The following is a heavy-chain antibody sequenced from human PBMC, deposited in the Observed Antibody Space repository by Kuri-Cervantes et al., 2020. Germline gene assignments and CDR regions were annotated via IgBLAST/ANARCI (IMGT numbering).Heavy chain of an antibody. CDR1: AGTIRSYY. Sequence: GSLRLSCTVSAGTIRSYYWGWVRQPPGKGLEYLGNIYSSGSTNYSPSLKSRVTLSVDTSKNQFSLKLTAVTAADTAVYYCARGYWAAAGYNWFDPWGQGTLVTVSS. CDR2: IYSSGST. V-gene: IGHV4-59*12. D-gene: IGHD6-13*01. CDR3: ARGYWAAAGYNWFDP. J-gene: IGHJ5*02.